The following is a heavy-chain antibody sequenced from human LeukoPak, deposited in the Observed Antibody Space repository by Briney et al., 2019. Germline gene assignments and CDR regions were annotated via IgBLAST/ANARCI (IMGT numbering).Heavy chain of an antibody. Sequence: SQTLSLTCTVSRGSISSGYYYWSWIRQPAGKCLEWNGHIYTSGSTNYNTSLKSRVTISVATSKNQFTLKLSSVTAAATAEYKCARGERNYSGKSEGYFIDYWGEGSLVTVSS. J-gene: IGHJ4*02. CDR3: ARGERNYSGKSEGYFIDY. CDR1: RGSISSGYYY. D-gene: IGHD4-23*01. CDR2: IYTSGST. V-gene: IGHV4-61*09.